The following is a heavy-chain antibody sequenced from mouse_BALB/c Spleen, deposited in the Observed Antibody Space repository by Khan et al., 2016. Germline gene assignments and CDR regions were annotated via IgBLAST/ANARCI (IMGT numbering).Heavy chain of an antibody. D-gene: IGHD4-1*01. CDR3: TRNWDYFDY. CDR2: IRNEANGYTT. CDR1: GFTFTNYY. Sequence: VELVVSGGGLVQPGDSLRLSCATSGFTFTNYYLTCVRQPPGTALEWLGFIRNEANGYTTQYNSSVRGRFTISRDNSQSILYLQMNTLRAEVSATYYCTRNWDYFDYWGQGTTLTVSS. J-gene: IGHJ2*01. V-gene: IGHV7-3*02.